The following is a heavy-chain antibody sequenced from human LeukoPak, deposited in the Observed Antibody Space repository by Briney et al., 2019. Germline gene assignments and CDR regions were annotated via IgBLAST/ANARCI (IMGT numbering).Heavy chain of an antibody. V-gene: IGHV3-30*02. Sequence: GGSLRLSCAASGFTFSSYGMHWVRQAPGKGLEWVAFIRYDGSNKYYADSVKGRFTISRDNSKNTLYLQMNSLRAEDTAVYCCANHDQGSIAARQVRVYWGQGTLVTVSS. CDR2: IRYDGSNK. D-gene: IGHD6-6*01. J-gene: IGHJ4*02. CDR1: GFTFSSYG. CDR3: ANHDQGSIAARQVRVY.